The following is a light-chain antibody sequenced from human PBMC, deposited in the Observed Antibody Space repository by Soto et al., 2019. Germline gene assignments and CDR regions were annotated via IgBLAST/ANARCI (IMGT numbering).Light chain of an antibody. CDR3: SSYASSSTYV. CDR2: DVS. CDR1: SSDVGGYNY. V-gene: IGLV2-14*03. J-gene: IGLJ1*01. Sequence: QSALTQPASVSGSPGQSITISCTGTSSDVGGYNYVSWYQQHPGKAPKLMLYDVSNRPSGVSNRFSGSKSGNSASLTISGPQAEDEADYYCSSYASSSTYVFGTGTKLTVL.